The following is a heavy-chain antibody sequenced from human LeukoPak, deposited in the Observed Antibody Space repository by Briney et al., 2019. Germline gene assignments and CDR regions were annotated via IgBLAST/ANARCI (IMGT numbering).Heavy chain of an antibody. D-gene: IGHD3-3*01. CDR2: ISSSSSYI. CDR3: ARVKYYDFWSGNDAFDI. CDR1: GFTFSSYS. Sequence: KPGGSLRLSCAASGFTFSSYSMNWVRQAPGKGLEWVSSISSSSSYIYYADSVKGRFTISRDNAKNSLYLQMNSLRAEDTAVYYCARVKYYDFWSGNDAFDIWGQGTMVSVSS. V-gene: IGHV3-21*01. J-gene: IGHJ3*02.